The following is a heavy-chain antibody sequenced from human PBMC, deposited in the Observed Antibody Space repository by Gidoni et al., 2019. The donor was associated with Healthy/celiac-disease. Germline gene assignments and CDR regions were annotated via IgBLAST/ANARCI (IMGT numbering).Heavy chain of an antibody. CDR1: GFTFSSYG. CDR2: ISYDGSNK. Sequence: QVQLVESGGGVVQPGRSLRLSCAASGFTFSSYGMHWVRQAPGKGLEWVAVISYDGSNKYYADSVKGRFTISRDNSKNTLYLQMNSLRAEDTAVYYCAKDWAVAGYFDYWGQGTLVTVSS. V-gene: IGHV3-30*18. D-gene: IGHD6-19*01. J-gene: IGHJ4*02. CDR3: AKDWAVAGYFDY.